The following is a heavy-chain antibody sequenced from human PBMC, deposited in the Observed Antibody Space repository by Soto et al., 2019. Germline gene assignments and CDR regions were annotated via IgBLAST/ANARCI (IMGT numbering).Heavy chain of an antibody. J-gene: IGHJ3*02. CDR1: GFTFSSYA. CDR2: ISGSGGST. V-gene: IGHV3-23*01. D-gene: IGHD4-17*01. Sequence: GGSLRLSCAASGFTFSSYAMSWVRQAPGKGLEWVSAISGSGGSTYYADSVKGRFTISRDNSKNTLYLQMNSLRAEDTAVYYCAKDLLRDDYGDYSSYAFDIWGQGTMVTVSS. CDR3: AKDLLRDDYGDYSSYAFDI.